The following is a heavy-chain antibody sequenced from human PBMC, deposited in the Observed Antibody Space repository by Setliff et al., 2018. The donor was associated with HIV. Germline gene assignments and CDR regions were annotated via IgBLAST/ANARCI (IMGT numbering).Heavy chain of an antibody. CDR2: INQSGGI. D-gene: IGHD4-17*01. CDR3: ARDPPGYGDSKDY. CDR1: GGSMNNYY. Sequence: PSETLSLTCTVFGGSMNNYYWSWIRQPPGKGLEWIGEINQSGGINYNPSLKSRVTISIDTSKNQFSLNLRSVTAADTAVYYCARDPPGYGDSKDYWGQGKLVTVSS. V-gene: IGHV4-34*01. J-gene: IGHJ4*02.